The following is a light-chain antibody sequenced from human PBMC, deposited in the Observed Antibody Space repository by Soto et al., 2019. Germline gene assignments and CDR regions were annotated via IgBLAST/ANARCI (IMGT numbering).Light chain of an antibody. CDR3: QQRSNWPPT. Sequence: EIVMTQYPATLSLSPGERPTLSCRASQSVSSYLAWYQQKPGQAPRLLIYDASNRATGIPARFSGSGSGTDFTLTISSLEPEDFAVYYCQQRSNWPPTFGGGTKVDI. CDR2: DAS. V-gene: IGKV3-11*01. CDR1: QSVSSY. J-gene: IGKJ4*01.